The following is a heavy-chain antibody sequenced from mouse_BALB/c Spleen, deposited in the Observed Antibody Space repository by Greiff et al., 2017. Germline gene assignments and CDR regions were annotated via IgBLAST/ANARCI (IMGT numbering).Heavy chain of an antibody. J-gene: IGHJ1*01. CDR2: IDPENGNT. CDR3: ARVYYGNYPRYFDV. Sequence: VQLQQSGAELVRPGALVKLSCKASGFNIKDYYMHWVKQRPEQGLEWIGWIDPENGNTIYDPKFQGKASITADTSSNTAYLQLSSLTSEDTAVYYCARVYYGNYPRYFDVWGAGTTVTVSS. V-gene: IGHV14-1*02. CDR1: GFNIKDYY. D-gene: IGHD2-1*01.